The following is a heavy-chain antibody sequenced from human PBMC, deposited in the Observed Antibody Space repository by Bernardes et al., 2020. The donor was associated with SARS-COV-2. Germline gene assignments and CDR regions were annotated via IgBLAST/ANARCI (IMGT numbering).Heavy chain of an antibody. Sequence: GGSLRLSCAASGFTFSSYEMNWVRQAPGKGLEWVSYISSSGSTIYYADSVKGRFTISRDNAKNALYLQMNSLRAEDTAVYYCASRRRDCSGGSCYPPDYWGQGTLVTVSS. CDR3: ASRRRDCSGGSCYPPDY. CDR2: ISSSGSTI. J-gene: IGHJ4*02. D-gene: IGHD2-15*01. CDR1: GFTFSSYE. V-gene: IGHV3-48*03.